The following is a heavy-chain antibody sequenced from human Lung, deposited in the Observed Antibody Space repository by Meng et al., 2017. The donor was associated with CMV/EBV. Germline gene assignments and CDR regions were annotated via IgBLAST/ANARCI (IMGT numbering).Heavy chain of an antibody. J-gene: IGHJ1*01. CDR3: ARVYCSSTSCSTAGYFQH. D-gene: IGHD2-2*02. CDR1: GYTFTSYY. V-gene: IGHV1-46*01. CDR2: INASGGST. Sequence: ASXXVSXKASGYTFTSYYMNWVRQAPGQGLEWIGIINASGGSTSYAQKLQGRVTMTTDKSTSTVYMELSSLRSEDTSVYYCARVYCSSTSCSTAGYFQHWGQGXLVTVSS.